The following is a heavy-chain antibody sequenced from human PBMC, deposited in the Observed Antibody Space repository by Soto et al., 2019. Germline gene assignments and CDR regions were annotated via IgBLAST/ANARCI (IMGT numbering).Heavy chain of an antibody. D-gene: IGHD1-7*01. CDR1: GYTFTSYA. CDR2: MNPNSGTT. Sequence: QVQLVQSGAEVKKTGASVKVYCKASGYTFTSYAINWVRQATGQGREWMGWMNPNSGTTGYAQKFQGRVTMTRNTSISTAYMELSSMSAEDTAVEYGARERNYYYVDYLGQGTLVTVSS. J-gene: IGHJ4*02. CDR3: ARERNYYYVDY. V-gene: IGHV1-8*01.